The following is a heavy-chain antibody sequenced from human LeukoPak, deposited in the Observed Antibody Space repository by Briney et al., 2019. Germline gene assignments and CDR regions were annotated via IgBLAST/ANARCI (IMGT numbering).Heavy chain of an antibody. CDR3: ARGRRQYYDSSGYYFDY. J-gene: IGHJ4*02. D-gene: IGHD3-22*01. Sequence: PNSGNTGYAQEFQGRGTMTRNTSISTAYMELSSLRSEDTAVYYCARGRRQYYDSSGYYFDYWGQGTLVTVSS. V-gene: IGHV1-8*01. CDR2: PNSGNT.